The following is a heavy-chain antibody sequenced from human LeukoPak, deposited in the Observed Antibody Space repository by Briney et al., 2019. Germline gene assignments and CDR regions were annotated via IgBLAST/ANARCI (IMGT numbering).Heavy chain of an antibody. CDR2: INWNGGST. Sequence: GGSLRLSCAASGFTLDDFGMSWVRQAPGKGLEWVSGINWNGGSTGYADSVKGRFTISRDNAKKSLYLQMNSLRAEDTALYYCARDQDTRYNWNDVSAFDIWGQGTMVTVSS. J-gene: IGHJ3*02. CDR1: GFTLDDFG. D-gene: IGHD1-1*01. CDR3: ARDQDTRYNWNDVSAFDI. V-gene: IGHV3-20*04.